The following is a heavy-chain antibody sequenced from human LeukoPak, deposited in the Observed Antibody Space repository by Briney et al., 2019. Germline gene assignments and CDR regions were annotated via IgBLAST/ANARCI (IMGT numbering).Heavy chain of an antibody. Sequence: PSETLSLTCAVYGGSFSGYYWSWIRQPPGKGLEWIGEINHSGSINYNPSLKSRVTISVDTSKNQFSLKLSSVTAADTAVYYCAINSNSGSYYGFDYWGQGTLVTVSS. CDR1: GGSFSGYY. CDR2: INHSGSI. D-gene: IGHD1-26*01. J-gene: IGHJ4*02. V-gene: IGHV4-34*01. CDR3: AINSNSGSYYGFDY.